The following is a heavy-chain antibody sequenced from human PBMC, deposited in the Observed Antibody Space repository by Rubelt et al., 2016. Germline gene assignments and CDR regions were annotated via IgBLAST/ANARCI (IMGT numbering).Heavy chain of an antibody. D-gene: IGHD5-24*01. Sequence: QVQLVQSGAEVKKPGASVKVSCKTSGYTFTTFGISWIRQAPGQGLEWMGWISTSNGNIKYGEKFQGRVTMTTETTTSTVYMGMRGLGSDDTAGCYCAREDGDYWGQGTLVTVSS. CDR1: GYTFTTFG. CDR3: AREDGDY. V-gene: IGHV1-18*01. J-gene: IGHJ4*02. CDR2: ISTSNGNI.